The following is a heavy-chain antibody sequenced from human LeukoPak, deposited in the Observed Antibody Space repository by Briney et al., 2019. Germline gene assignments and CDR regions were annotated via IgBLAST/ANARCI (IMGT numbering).Heavy chain of an antibody. CDR1: GYTFTSYA. D-gene: IGHD4-17*01. Sequence: GASVKVSCKASGYTFTSYAMHWVRQAPGQRLEWMGWINAGNGNTKYSQKFQGRVTMTRDTSTSTVYMELSSLRSEDTAVYYCARANDYGDLPFDYWGQGTLVTVSS. V-gene: IGHV1-3*01. CDR2: INAGNGNT. J-gene: IGHJ4*02. CDR3: ARANDYGDLPFDY.